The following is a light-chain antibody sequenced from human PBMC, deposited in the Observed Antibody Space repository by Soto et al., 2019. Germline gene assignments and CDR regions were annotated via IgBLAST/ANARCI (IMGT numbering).Light chain of an antibody. Sequence: DIQMTQSPSSLSASVGDRVTITCRASQGISTYLNWYQQKPGKAPNLLIYDASDLETGVPSRFSGGGSGTFFSFTINSLQPEDIATYYCQKHDGVPLFGPGTKVEIK. CDR3: QKHDGVPL. J-gene: IGKJ3*01. CDR2: DAS. CDR1: QGISTY. V-gene: IGKV1-33*01.